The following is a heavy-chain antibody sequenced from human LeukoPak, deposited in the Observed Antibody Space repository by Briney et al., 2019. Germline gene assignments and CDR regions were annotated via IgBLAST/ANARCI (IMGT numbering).Heavy chain of an antibody. Sequence: GGSLRLCCTASGFTFSTYAMSWVRQSPGKVPELLSALSGSSCSTSSAESVKGRFTISRDNSKNTLYLQMNSLRAEDTVFFFRAEDGIRDYDFWSGYYSGESRDYFDYWGQGTLVTVSS. CDR3: AEDGIRDYDFWSGYYSGESRDYFDY. J-gene: IGHJ4*02. CDR2: LSGSSCST. V-gene: IGHV3-23*01. CDR1: GFTFSTYA. D-gene: IGHD3-3*01.